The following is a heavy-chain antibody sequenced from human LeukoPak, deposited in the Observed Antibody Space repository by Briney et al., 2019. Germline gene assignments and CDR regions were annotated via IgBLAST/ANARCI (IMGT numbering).Heavy chain of an antibody. Sequence: EASVKVSCKVSGYTLTELSMHWVRQAPGKGLEWMGSFDPEDGETIYAQKFQGRVTITADKSTSTAYMELSSLRSEDTAVYYCARARYYYPDRKNYYYYYYMDVWGKGTTVTVSS. D-gene: IGHD3-10*01. CDR2: FDPEDGET. CDR3: ARARYYYPDRKNYYYYYYMDV. J-gene: IGHJ6*03. V-gene: IGHV1-24*01. CDR1: GYTLTELS.